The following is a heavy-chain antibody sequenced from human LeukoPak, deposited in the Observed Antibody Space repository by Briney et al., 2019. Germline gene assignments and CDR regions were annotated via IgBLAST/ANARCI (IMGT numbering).Heavy chain of an antibody. J-gene: IGHJ4*02. CDR2: ISDYNGNT. Sequence: AAVTVSCKASGYTFTSYGISWVRQAAGQGLEWMGWISDYNGNTNDAQKLQGRVTMTTVTSTSTAYMELRSLKSDDTAVYYCARVHVSYYDFWSGYGPNSYFDYWGQGTLVTVSS. D-gene: IGHD3-3*01. CDR1: GYTFTSYG. V-gene: IGHV1-18*01. CDR3: ARVHVSYYDFWSGYGPNSYFDY.